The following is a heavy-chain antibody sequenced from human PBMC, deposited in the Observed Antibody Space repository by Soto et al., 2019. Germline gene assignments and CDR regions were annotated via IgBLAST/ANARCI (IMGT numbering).Heavy chain of an antibody. V-gene: IGHV1-18*01. CDR3: ARDAVHCSGGGCYSSPNYYGMDV. D-gene: IGHD2-15*01. J-gene: IGHJ6*02. CDR1: GYTFTSYV. Sequence: QVQLVQSGAEVKKPGASVKVSCKASGYTFTSYVVSWVRQAPGQGLEWMGWISAYNGNTNYAQKLQGRVIMTTDTSTRTVYMELRSLRSDDTALYYCARDAVHCSGGGCYSSPNYYGMDVWGQGTTVTVSS. CDR2: ISAYNGNT.